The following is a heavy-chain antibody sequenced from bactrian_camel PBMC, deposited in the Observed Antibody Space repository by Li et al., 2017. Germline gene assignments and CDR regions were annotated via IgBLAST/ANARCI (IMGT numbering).Heavy chain of an antibody. CDR1: GITVRSYC. D-gene: IGHD2*01. V-gene: IGHV3S40*01. CDR3: AARGPYCYTKLSVRDFTY. J-gene: IGHJ6*01. CDR2: IYIGFGST. Sequence: DVQLVESGGGSVQAGGSLRLSCAASGITVRSYCLGWFRQAPGKEREGVARIYIGFGSTYYADSVKGRFTISQDNDKNTVYLQMNSRKPEDTAMYYCAARGPYCYTKLSVRDFTYWGQGTQ.